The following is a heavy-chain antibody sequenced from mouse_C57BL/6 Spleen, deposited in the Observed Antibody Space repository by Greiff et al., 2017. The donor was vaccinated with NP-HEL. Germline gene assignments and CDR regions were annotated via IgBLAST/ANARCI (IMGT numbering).Heavy chain of an antibody. V-gene: IGHV1-69*01. D-gene: IGHD1-1*01. Sequence: QVQLQQPGAELVMPGASVKLSCKASGYTFTSYWMHWVKQRPGQGLEWIGEIDPSDSYTNYNQKFKGKSTLTVDKSSSTAYMQLSSLTSEDSAVYYGARDGSSYNFDYWGQGTTLTVSS. CDR1: GYTFTSYW. CDR2: IDPSDSYT. J-gene: IGHJ2*01. CDR3: ARDGSSYNFDY.